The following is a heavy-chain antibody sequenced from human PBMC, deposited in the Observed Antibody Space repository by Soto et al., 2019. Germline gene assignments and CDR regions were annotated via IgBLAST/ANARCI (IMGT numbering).Heavy chain of an antibody. CDR1: GFTFSSYA. J-gene: IGHJ4*02. CDR2: ISYDGSNK. CDR3: ARPYPGGWLGATCFDY. V-gene: IGHV3-30-3*01. D-gene: IGHD1-26*01. Sequence: QVQLVESGGGVVQPGRSLRLSCAASGFTFSSYAMHWVRQAPGKGLEWVAVISYDGSNKYYADSVKGRFTISRDNSKNTLYLQMNSLIAEDTAVYYCARPYPGGWLGATCFDYWGQGTLVTVSS.